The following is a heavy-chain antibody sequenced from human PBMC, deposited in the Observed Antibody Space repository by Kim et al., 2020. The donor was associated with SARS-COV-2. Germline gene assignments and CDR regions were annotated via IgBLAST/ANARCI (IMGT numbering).Heavy chain of an antibody. CDR1: GFTVSNTY. D-gene: IGHD3-10*01. V-gene: IGHV3-53*04. CDR3: ARDYGSGIIQH. Sequence: GGSLRRSCAASGFTVSNTYMSWVRQAPGKGLEGVSIIYTGGNTYYADSVKGRFTISRHTSENTLYLEMNSLRSEDTAVYYCARDYGSGIIQHWGQGTLVIVSS. CDR2: IYTGGNT. J-gene: IGHJ1*01.